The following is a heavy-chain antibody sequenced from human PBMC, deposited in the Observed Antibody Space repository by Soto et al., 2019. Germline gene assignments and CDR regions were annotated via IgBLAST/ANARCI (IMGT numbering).Heavy chain of an antibody. CDR3: ARHVWGAAAGSGYYYYMDV. Sequence: SETLSLTCTVSGGSISSYYWSWIRQPPGKGLEWIGYIYYSGSTNYNPSLKSRVTISVDTSRNQFSLKLSSVTAADTAVYYCARHVWGAAAGSGYYYYMDVWGKGTTVTVSS. V-gene: IGHV4-59*08. J-gene: IGHJ6*03. CDR2: IYYSGST. CDR1: GGSISSYY. D-gene: IGHD6-13*01.